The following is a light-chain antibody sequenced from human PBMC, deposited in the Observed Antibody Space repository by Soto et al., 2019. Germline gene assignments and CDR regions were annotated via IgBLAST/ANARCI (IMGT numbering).Light chain of an antibody. Sequence: GLTQSPGTLSLSPGERATLSFRARASVGSTYLAWYQQKPGQAPRLLLFGTSSRVIRIPDRFSGSGSGTDFALTISSLEPEDFAVYYCHQYGSLPRTFGQGTKVDI. CDR2: GTS. V-gene: IGKV3-20*01. CDR3: HQYGSLPRT. CDR1: ASVGSTY. J-gene: IGKJ1*01.